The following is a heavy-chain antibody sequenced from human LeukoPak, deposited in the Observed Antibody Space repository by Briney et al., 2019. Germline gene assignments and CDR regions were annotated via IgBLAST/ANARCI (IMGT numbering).Heavy chain of an antibody. V-gene: IGHV3-30*18. J-gene: IGHJ6*02. Sequence: GGSLRLSCAASGFTFSNYGMHWVRQAPGKGLEWAALITYDGYYKYYADSVKGRFTISRDNSKNMYLQMNSLRAEDTAVYYCAKDLISMVRGSPMDVWGQGTTVTVSS. D-gene: IGHD3-10*01. CDR1: GFTFSNYG. CDR2: ITYDGYYK. CDR3: AKDLISMVRGSPMDV.